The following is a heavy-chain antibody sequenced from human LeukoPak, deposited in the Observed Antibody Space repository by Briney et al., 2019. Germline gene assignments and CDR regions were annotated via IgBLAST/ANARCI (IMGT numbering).Heavy chain of an antibody. D-gene: IGHD3-22*01. CDR1: GFTVSSNY. CDR2: IYSGGST. CDR3: ARATYYYDSSGYYLEYYFDY. Sequence: GGSLRLSCAASGFTVSSNYMSWVRQAPGKGLGWVPVIYSGGSTYYADSVKGRFTISRHNSKNTLYLQMNSLRAEDTAVYYCARATYYYDSSGYYLEYYFDYWGQGTLVTVSS. V-gene: IGHV3-53*04. J-gene: IGHJ4*02.